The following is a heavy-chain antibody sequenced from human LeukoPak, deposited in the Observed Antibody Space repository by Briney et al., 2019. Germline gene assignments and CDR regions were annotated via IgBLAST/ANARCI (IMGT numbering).Heavy chain of an antibody. CDR1: GGSISSSNW. V-gene: IGHV4-4*02. Sequence: PSETLSLTCAVSGGSISSSNWWSWVRQPPRKGLEWIGEIYHSGSTNYNPSLKSRVTISVDKSKNQFSLNLTSVTAADTAMYYCARVSRGNSVGGDYWGQGTLVTVSS. D-gene: IGHD4-23*01. J-gene: IGHJ4*02. CDR3: ARVSRGNSVGGDY. CDR2: IYHSGST.